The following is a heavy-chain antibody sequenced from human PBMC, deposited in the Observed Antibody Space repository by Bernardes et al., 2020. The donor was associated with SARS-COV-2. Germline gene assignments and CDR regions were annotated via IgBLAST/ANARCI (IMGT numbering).Heavy chain of an antibody. J-gene: IGHJ6*01. V-gene: IGHV4-39*01. D-gene: IGHD3-10*01. CDR3: VKSFGDPFTQHFGVDV. CDR1: GGSLRSNNLY. Sequence: SETLSLTCSVSGGSLRSNNLYCGWIRQPPGKELEWIGSFSYGGDTYYKPSLKSRVTISVDTSKNQFSLKLRSMTAADTGVYYCVKSFGDPFTQHFGVDVWGQGTTVTVST. CDR2: FSYGGDT.